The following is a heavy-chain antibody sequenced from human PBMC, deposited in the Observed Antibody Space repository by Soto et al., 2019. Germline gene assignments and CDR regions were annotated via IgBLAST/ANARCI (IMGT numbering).Heavy chain of an antibody. CDR3: ARVTHTGKLTILGVVARPPYYGMDV. CDR1: GYTFTSYD. Sequence: GASVKVSCKASGYTFTSYDINWVRQATGQGLEWMGWMNPNSGNTGYAQKFQGRVTMTRNTSISTAYMELSSLRSEDTAVYYCARVTHTGKLTILGVVARPPYYGMDVWGQGTTVTVSS. D-gene: IGHD3-3*01. CDR2: MNPNSGNT. V-gene: IGHV1-8*01. J-gene: IGHJ6*02.